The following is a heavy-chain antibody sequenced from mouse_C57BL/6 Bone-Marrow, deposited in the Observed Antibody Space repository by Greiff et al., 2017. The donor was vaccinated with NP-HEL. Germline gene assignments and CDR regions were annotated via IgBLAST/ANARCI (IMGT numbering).Heavy chain of an antibody. J-gene: IGHJ2*01. D-gene: IGHD2-3*01. CDR3: ARLFYDGYSYYFDY. CDR1: GYTFTNYW. Sequence: QVQLQQSGAELVRPGTSVKMSCKASGYTFTNYWIGWAKQRPGHGLEWIGDIYPGGGYTNYNEKFKGKATLTADKSSSTAYMQFSSLTSEDSAIYYCARLFYDGYSYYFDYWGQGTTLTVSS. V-gene: IGHV1-63*01. CDR2: IYPGGGYT.